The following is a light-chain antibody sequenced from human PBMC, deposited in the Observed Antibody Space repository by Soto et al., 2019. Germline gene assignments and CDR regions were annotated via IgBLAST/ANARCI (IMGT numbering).Light chain of an antibody. CDR3: QQYNSYLWT. Sequence: DIQMTQSPSSVSASVGDRVTITCRASQAIDSWLAWYQQKPGEAPKLLIFTGSLLHSGVPPRFSGSGSGTDFTLTISSLQPDDFATYYCQQYNSYLWTFGQGTKVDIK. CDR2: TGS. V-gene: IGKV1D-16*01. CDR1: QAIDSW. J-gene: IGKJ1*01.